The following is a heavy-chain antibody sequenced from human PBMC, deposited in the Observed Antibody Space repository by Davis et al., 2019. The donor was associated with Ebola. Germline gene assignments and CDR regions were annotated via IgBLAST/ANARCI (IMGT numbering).Heavy chain of an antibody. V-gene: IGHV4-59*01. CDR3: ARAAGEAFYYYYGMDV. J-gene: IGHJ6*02. CDR1: GGSFSGYY. Sequence: MPSETLSLTCAVYGGSFSGYYWSWIRQPPGKGLEWIGYIYYSGSTNYNPSLKSRVTISVDTSKNQFSLKLSSVTAADTAVYYCARAAGEAFYYYYGMDVWGQGTTVTVSS. CDR2: IYYSGST. D-gene: IGHD3-10*01.